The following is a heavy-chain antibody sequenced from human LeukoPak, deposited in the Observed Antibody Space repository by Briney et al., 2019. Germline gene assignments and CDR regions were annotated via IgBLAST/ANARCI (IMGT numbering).Heavy chain of an antibody. D-gene: IGHD4-17*01. CDR2: ISYIGST. Sequence: SETLSLTCAVSDDSFSSHYWTWIRQPPGKGLDWIGYISYIGSTNYNPSLKSRVTISIDTSKNQFSLKLTSVTAADTAVYYCARDLVTVTKGFDIWGQGTVVSVSS. J-gene: IGHJ3*02. CDR1: DDSFSSHY. V-gene: IGHV4-59*11. CDR3: ARDLVTVTKGFDI.